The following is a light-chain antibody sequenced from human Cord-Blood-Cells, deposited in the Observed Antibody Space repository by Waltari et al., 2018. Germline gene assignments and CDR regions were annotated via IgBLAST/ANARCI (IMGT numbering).Light chain of an antibody. Sequence: EIVLTQSPATLSLSPGERATLSCRASQSVSSYLAWYKQKPGQAPRLLIYAASNRATGIPARFSGSWSGTDFTLTISSLEPEDFAVYYCQQRSNWPPWTFGQGTKVEIK. V-gene: IGKV3-11*01. CDR3: QQRSNWPPWT. J-gene: IGKJ1*01. CDR1: QSVSSY. CDR2: AAS.